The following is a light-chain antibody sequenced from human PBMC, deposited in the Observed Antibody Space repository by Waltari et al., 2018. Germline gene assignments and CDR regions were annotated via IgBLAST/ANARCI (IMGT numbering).Light chain of an antibody. CDR3: ASKTDNAAVL. CDR2: DVH. V-gene: IGLV2-14*03. Sequence: QSALTQPASASVSPGPSITISCTCTSNDVGAYDRVSWYQHHPGKVPQLLIYDVHNRPSGASDRFSGSKSGNTASLTISGLQAGDEADYYCASKTDNAAVLFGGGTKVTVL. J-gene: IGLJ3*02. CDR1: SNDVGAYDR.